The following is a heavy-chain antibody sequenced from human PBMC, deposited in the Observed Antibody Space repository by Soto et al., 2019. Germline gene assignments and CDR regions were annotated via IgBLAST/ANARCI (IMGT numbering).Heavy chain of an antibody. CDR1: AGSIRSSDFY. Sequence: QLQLQESGPRLVKPSGTLSLTCTVSAGSIRSSDFYWDWVRQPPGKGLEWIGTINYSGTTFYSQFLRGRVTISVDTSSTQFSLKLSSVTAADTAVYYCPRHHTGHDDLEHWGRGTLVTVSS. D-gene: IGHD1-1*01. J-gene: IGHJ1*01. V-gene: IGHV4-39*01. CDR3: PRHHTGHDDLEH. CDR2: INYSGTT.